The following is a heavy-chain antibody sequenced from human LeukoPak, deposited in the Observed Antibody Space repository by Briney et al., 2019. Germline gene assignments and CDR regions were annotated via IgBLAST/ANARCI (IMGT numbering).Heavy chain of an antibody. J-gene: IGHJ4*02. CDR3: AREFYGKFDH. CDR1: GFSYSTST. Sequence: GGSLRLSCAASGFSYSTSTMNWVRQAPGKGLEWVSYISSSSSTIYYADSVKGRFTISRDNAKNSLFLQMNSLRDEDTAVYYCAREFYGKFDHGGQGTLVTVSS. CDR2: ISSSSSTI. V-gene: IGHV3-48*02. D-gene: IGHD4-17*01.